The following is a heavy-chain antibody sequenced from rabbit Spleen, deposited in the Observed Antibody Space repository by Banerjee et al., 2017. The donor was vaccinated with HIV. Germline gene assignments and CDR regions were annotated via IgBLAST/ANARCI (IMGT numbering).Heavy chain of an antibody. D-gene: IGHD4-2*01. J-gene: IGHJ4*01. Sequence: QEQLVEYGGDLVQPEGSLTLTCKASGFSFSNKAVMCWVRQAPGKGLEWIACINAVTGKAVYASWAKGRFTISKTSSTSVTLQMTSLTAADTATYFCVKYDVGAGLALNLWGPGTLVTVS. CDR3: VKYDVGAGLALNL. CDR2: INAVTGKA. CDR1: GFSFSNKAV. V-gene: IGHV1S45*01.